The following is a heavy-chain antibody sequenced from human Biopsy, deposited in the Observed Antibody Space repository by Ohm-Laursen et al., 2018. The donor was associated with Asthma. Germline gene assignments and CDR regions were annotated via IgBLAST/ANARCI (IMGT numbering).Heavy chain of an antibody. CDR1: AYTITSNA. Sequence: GASVKVSCKASAYTITSNAMHRVRQAPGQRLEWMGGIIPIFGTSNYAQKFQGRVTFTADESTSTAYMELSSLSSEDTAVYYCARGYSGSDRIVYYYSGLEVWGQGTTVTVSS. V-gene: IGHV1-69*13. D-gene: IGHD5-12*01. CDR3: ARGYSGSDRIVYYYSGLEV. CDR2: IIPIFGTS. J-gene: IGHJ6*02.